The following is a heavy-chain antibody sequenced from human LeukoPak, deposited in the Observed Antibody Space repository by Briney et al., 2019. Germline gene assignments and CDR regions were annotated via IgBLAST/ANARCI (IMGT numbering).Heavy chain of an antibody. CDR3: AKISGWYEEGLDYFDY. V-gene: IGHV3-33*06. Sequence: GRSLRLSCAASGFTFSSYGMHWVRQAPGKGLEWVAVIWYDGSNKYYADSVKGRFTISRDNSKNTLYLQMNSLRAEDTAVYYCAKISGWYEEGLDYFDYWGQGTPVTVSS. J-gene: IGHJ4*02. CDR1: GFTFSSYG. CDR2: IWYDGSNK. D-gene: IGHD6-19*01.